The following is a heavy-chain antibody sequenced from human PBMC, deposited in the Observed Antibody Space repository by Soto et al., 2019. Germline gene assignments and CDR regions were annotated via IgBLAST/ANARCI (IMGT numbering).Heavy chain of an antibody. CDR1: GFTFSDYY. V-gene: IGHV3-11*01. CDR2: ISICCCTI. D-gene: IGHD2-8*01. J-gene: IGHJ4*02. Sequence: GGSLRLSCAASGFTFSDYYMSWIRQAPGKGLEWVSYISICCCTIFYADSVKGRFTISRDNVKNSLYLQMNSLRAEDTAVYYCASGTNGAFFVYWGQGILVTVSS. CDR3: ASGTNGAFFVY.